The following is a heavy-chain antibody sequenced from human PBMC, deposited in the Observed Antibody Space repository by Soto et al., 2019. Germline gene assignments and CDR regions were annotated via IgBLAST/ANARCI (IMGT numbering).Heavy chain of an antibody. V-gene: IGHV3-23*01. D-gene: IGHD1-1*01. J-gene: IGHJ2*01. CDR1: GFNFSSYA. CDR3: AKDRTGTTAVWYLDH. CDR2: ISGSGGST. Sequence: PGGSLRLSCAASGFNFSSYAMSWVRQAPGKGLEWVSAISGSGGSTYYADSVKGRFTISRDNSKNTLYLQMNSLRAEDTAVYYCAKDRTGTTAVWYLDHWGRGTLVTVSS.